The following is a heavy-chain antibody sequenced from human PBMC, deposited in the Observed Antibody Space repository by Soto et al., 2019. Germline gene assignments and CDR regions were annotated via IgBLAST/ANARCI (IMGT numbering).Heavy chain of an antibody. Sequence: PGGSLRLSCAASGFTFSDYYMTWIRQVPGKGLEWVAYISGTSDSIPYADSVKGRFTISRDNARNSLYLQMNSLRAEDTAVYYCARVAVVTAAGTSDYWGPGTLVTVSS. CDR3: ARVAVVTAAGTSDY. V-gene: IGHV3-11*06. CDR2: ISGTSDSI. D-gene: IGHD6-13*01. J-gene: IGHJ4*02. CDR1: GFTFSDYY.